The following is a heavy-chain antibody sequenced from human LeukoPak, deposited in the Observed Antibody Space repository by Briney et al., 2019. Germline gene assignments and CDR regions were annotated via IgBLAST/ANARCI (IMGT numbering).Heavy chain of an antibody. V-gene: IGHV4-39*07. CDR1: GGSISSSSYY. D-gene: IGHD6-13*01. CDR3: ARDLAAADKNNWFDP. Sequence: SETLSLTCTVSGGSISSSSYYWGWIRQPPGKGLEWIGSIYYSGSTYYNPSLMSRVTISVDTSKNQFSLKLSSVTAADTAVYYCARDLAAADKNNWFDPWGQGTLVTVSS. J-gene: IGHJ5*02. CDR2: IYYSGST.